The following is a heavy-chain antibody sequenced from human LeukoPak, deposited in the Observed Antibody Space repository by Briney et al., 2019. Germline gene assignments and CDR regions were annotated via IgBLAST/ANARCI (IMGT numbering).Heavy chain of an antibody. CDR2: INHSGST. CDR3: ARLWATRRIVVVPAAMRGAFDI. D-gene: IGHD2-2*01. J-gene: IGHJ3*02. CDR1: GGSFSGYY. V-gene: IGHV4-34*01. Sequence: SETLSLTCAVYGGSFSGYYWSWIRQPPGKGLEWIGEINHSGSTNYNPSLKSRVTIPVDTSKNQFSLKLSSVTAADTAVYYCARLWATRRIVVVPAAMRGAFDIWGQGTMVTVSS.